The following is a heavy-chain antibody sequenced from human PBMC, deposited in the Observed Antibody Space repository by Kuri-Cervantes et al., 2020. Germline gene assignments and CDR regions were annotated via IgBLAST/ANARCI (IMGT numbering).Heavy chain of an antibody. Sequence: SETLSLTCTVSGGSISSGGYYWSWIRQHPGEGLEWIGYIYYSGSTYYNPSLKSRVTISVDTSKNQFSLKLSSVTAADTAVYYCARDRRGSFYSSGWYLGSRYYYGMDVWGQGTTVTVSS. J-gene: IGHJ6*02. V-gene: IGHV4-31*03. CDR1: GGSISSGGYY. D-gene: IGHD6-19*01. CDR2: IYYSGST. CDR3: ARDRRGSFYSSGWYLGSRYYYGMDV.